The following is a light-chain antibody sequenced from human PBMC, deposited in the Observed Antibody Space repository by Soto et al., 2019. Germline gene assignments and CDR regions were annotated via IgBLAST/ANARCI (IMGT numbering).Light chain of an antibody. V-gene: IGKV1-17*03. Sequence: DVQMTQSPSAMSASVGDRVTITCRARQDSSRFVAWFQQKPGKAPERLTYDTSSLQPGVPSRFSGSGSGTEFTLAISGLQPEDFANYYCLQHNSYPYTFGHGTKLEIK. CDR3: LQHNSYPYT. CDR2: DTS. J-gene: IGKJ2*01. CDR1: QDSSRF.